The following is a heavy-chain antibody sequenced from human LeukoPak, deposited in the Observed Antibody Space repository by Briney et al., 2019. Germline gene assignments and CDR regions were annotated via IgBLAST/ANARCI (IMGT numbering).Heavy chain of an antibody. CDR3: ARDPPGIAVASHFDY. Sequence: PSETLSLTCTVSGGSISSYYWSWIRQPAGKGLEGIGRIYTSGSTNYNPSLKSRVTMSVDTSKNQFSLKLSSVTAADTAVYYCARDPPGIAVASHFDYWGQGTLVTVSS. CDR1: GGSISSYY. J-gene: IGHJ4*02. V-gene: IGHV4-4*07. D-gene: IGHD6-19*01. CDR2: IYTSGST.